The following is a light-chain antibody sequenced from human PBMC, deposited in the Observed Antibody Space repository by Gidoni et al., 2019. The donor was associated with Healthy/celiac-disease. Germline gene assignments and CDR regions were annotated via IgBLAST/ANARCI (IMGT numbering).Light chain of an antibody. CDR3: QVWDSSTARV. CDR1: NMGSKN. V-gene: IGLV3-9*01. CDR2: RDS. Sequence: SYELTQPLSVSVALGQTARITCGGNNMGSKNVHWYQKKPGQAPVLVIYRDSNRPSGIPERFSGSNSGNTATLTISRAQAGDEADYYCQVWDSSTARVFGGGTKLTVL. J-gene: IGLJ3*02.